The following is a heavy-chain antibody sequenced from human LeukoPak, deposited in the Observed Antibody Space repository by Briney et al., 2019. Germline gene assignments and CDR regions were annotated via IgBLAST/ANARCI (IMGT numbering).Heavy chain of an antibody. CDR3: ARGGSTMPYYGMDV. J-gene: IGHJ6*02. CDR2: INHSGST. V-gene: IGHV4-34*01. Sequence: KPSETLSLTCAVYGGSFSGYYWSWIRQPPGKGLEWIGEINHSGSTNYNPSLKSRVTISVDTSKNQFSLKLSSVAAADTAVYYCARGGSTMPYYGMDVWGQGTTVTVSS. D-gene: IGHD2-2*01. CDR1: GGSFSGYY.